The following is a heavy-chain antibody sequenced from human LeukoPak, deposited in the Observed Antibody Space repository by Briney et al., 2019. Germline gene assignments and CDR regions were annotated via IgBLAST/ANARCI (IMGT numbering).Heavy chain of an antibody. CDR3: ARREGGWYLDY. J-gene: IGHJ4*02. D-gene: IGHD6-19*01. CDR1: GYTFSNYW. Sequence: GESLKISCQGSGYTFSNYWIGWVRQMPGKGPEWMGIIYPGDSDTRYSPSFQGQVTISADKSISTAYLQWSSLKASDTAVYYCARREGGWYLDYWGRGTLVTVSS. V-gene: IGHV5-51*01. CDR2: IYPGDSDT.